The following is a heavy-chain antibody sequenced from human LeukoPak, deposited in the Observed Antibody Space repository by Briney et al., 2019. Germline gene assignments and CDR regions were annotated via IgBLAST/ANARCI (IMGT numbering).Heavy chain of an antibody. Sequence: SETLSLTCAVYGGSFSGYYWSWIRQPPGKGLEWTGEINHSGSTNYNPSLKSRVTISVDTSKNQFSLKLSSVTAADTAVYYCARGWNSGWYFGYWGQGTLVTVSS. D-gene: IGHD6-19*01. J-gene: IGHJ4*02. CDR1: GGSFSGYY. V-gene: IGHV4-34*01. CDR2: INHSGST. CDR3: ARGWNSGWYFGY.